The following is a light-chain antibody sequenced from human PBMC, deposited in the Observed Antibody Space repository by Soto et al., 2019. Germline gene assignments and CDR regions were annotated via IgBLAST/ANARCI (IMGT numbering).Light chain of an antibody. Sequence: QLVLTQSPSASASLGASVKLTCTLSSGHSKYAIAWHQQQPEKGPRYLMGVNRDGSHTKGDGIPDRFSGSTSGAERYLPIASLQSEDEADYYCQTWGAGIRVFGGGTKLTVL. V-gene: IGLV4-69*01. CDR1: SGHSKYA. CDR3: QTWGAGIRV. CDR2: VNRDGSH. J-gene: IGLJ3*02.